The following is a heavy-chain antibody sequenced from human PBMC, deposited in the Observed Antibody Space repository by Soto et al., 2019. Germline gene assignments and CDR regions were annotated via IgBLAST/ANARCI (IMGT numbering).Heavy chain of an antibody. Sequence: ASVKVSCKASGYTFTSYGISWVRQAPGQGLEWMGWISAYNGNTNYAQKLQGRVTMTTDTSTSTAYMELRSLRSDDTAVYYCASDGYYDSSGHRSVFADSGQGTLVTGSS. CDR2: ISAYNGNT. V-gene: IGHV1-18*01. J-gene: IGHJ4*02. CDR3: ASDGYYDSSGHRSVFAD. D-gene: IGHD3-22*01. CDR1: GYTFTSYG.